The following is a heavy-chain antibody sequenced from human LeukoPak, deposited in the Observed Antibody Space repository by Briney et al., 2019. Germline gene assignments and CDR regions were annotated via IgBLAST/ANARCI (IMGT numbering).Heavy chain of an antibody. CDR1: GFTFSSYW. Sequence: GGSLRLSCAASGFTFSSYWMSWVRQAPGKELEWVANIKQDGSEKYYVDSVKGRFTISRDNAKNSLYLQMNSLRAEDTAVYYCAREAGRYSSNIDWFDPWGQGTLVTVSS. J-gene: IGHJ5*02. V-gene: IGHV3-7*01. D-gene: IGHD6-13*01. CDR2: IKQDGSEK. CDR3: AREAGRYSSNIDWFDP.